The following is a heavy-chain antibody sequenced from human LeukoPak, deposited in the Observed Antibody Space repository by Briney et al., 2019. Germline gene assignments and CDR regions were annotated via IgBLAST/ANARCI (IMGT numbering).Heavy chain of an antibody. CDR1: GGSISSSSYY. D-gene: IGHD7-27*01. V-gene: IGHV4-61*01. CDR3: ARIPGDRPDD. J-gene: IGHJ4*02. Sequence: SETLSLTCTVSGGSISSSSYYWTWIRQPPGKGLEWVGYMYFGERTNYNPSLKSRATISIDTSKKQFSLNLKSVTAADTAVYYCARIPGDRPDDWGQGTLVTVS. CDR2: MYFGERT.